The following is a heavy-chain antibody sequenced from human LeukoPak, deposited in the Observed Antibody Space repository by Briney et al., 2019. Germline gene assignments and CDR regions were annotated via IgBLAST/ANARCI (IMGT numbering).Heavy chain of an antibody. V-gene: IGHV3-74*01. CDR1: GFTFSSYW. Sequence: GGSLRLSCAASGFTFSSYWVHWVRQAPGKGLVWVSPINSDGSSTSYADSVKGRFTISRDNAKNTLSLQMNSLRAEDTAVYYCARSRTYGDYGRGLDYWGQGTLVTVSS. D-gene: IGHD4-17*01. J-gene: IGHJ4*02. CDR2: INSDGSST. CDR3: ARSRTYGDYGRGLDY.